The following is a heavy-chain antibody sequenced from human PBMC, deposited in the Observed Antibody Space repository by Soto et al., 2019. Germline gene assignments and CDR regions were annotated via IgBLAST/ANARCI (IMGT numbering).Heavy chain of an antibody. CDR3: AHRPPDSSDWYGMDV. D-gene: IGHD6-19*01. CDR1: GYSFTSYW. Sequence: PGESLKISCKGSGYSFTSYWIGWVRQMPGKGLEWMGIIYPGDSDTRYSPSFQGQVTISADKSISTAYLQWSSLKASDTATYYCAHRPPDSSDWYGMDVWGQGTTVTVSS. V-gene: IGHV5-51*01. J-gene: IGHJ6*02. CDR2: IYPGDSDT.